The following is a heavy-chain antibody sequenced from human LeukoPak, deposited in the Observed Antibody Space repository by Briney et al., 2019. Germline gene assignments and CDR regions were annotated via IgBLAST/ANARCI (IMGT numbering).Heavy chain of an antibody. Sequence: SETLSLTCSVSDSSISSANYWGWIRQPPGKGLEWIGSIYHSGSTYYNPSLKTRVTISIDTSKNQFSLRLRPVTAADTAVYYCAREKLAFGGQGSKIGTFDIWGQGMLVSVSS. J-gene: IGHJ3*02. CDR3: AREKLAFGGQGSKIGTFDI. V-gene: IGHV4-38-2*02. D-gene: IGHD3-16*01. CDR1: DSSISSANY. CDR2: IYHSGST.